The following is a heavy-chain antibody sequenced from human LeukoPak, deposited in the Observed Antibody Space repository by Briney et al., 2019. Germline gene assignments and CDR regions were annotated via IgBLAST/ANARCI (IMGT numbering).Heavy chain of an antibody. CDR1: GFTFSSYA. D-gene: IGHD3-22*01. CDR3: ARQIVVDYFDY. V-gene: IGHV4-38-2*01. CDR2: IYYSGST. J-gene: IGHJ4*02. Sequence: GSLRLSCAASGFTFSSYAMSWVRQPPGKGLEWIGSIYYSGSTYYNPSLKSRVTISVDTSKNQFSLKLSSVTAADTAVYYCARQIVVDYFDYWGQGTLVTVSS.